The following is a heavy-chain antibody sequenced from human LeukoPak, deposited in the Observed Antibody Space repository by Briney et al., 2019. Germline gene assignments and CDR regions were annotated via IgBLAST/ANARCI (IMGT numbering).Heavy chain of an antibody. V-gene: IGHV3-23*01. CDR3: AKMYHMHTSYYYGMDV. CDR2: ISGSGAHT. D-gene: IGHD2-2*01. Sequence: PGGSLRLSCAASGIMFSDYSMSWVRQAPGKGLEWDSIISGSGAHTYYAASVTGRFTLSRDNSKNTLFLRMNSLRVEDTAVYFCAKMYHMHTSYYYGMDVWGHGTAVTVSS. CDR1: GIMFSDYS. J-gene: IGHJ6*02.